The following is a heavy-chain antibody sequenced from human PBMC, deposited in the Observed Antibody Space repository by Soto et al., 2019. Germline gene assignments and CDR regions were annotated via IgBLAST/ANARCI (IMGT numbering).Heavy chain of an antibody. CDR1: GYTLTGYY. CDR2: INPNSGGT. J-gene: IGHJ5*01. V-gene: IGHV1-2*02. CDR3: ASSSGIAAASFDS. D-gene: IGHD6-13*01. Sequence: ASVKVSCKASGYTLTGYYMHWVRQAPGQGLEWMGWINPNSGGTNYAQKFQGRFTRTRDTSISTAYRELSRLRSDDTAVYYCASSSGIAAASFDSWGQGTLVTVSS.